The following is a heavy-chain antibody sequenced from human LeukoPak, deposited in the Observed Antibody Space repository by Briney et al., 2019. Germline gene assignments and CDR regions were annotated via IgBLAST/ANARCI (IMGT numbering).Heavy chain of an antibody. J-gene: IGHJ4*02. Sequence: SETLSLTCTVSGGSISSHYWSWIRQPPGKGLEWIGYIYYSGSTNYNPSLKSRVTISVDTSKNQFSLKLSSVTAADTAVYYCARVKGDQREASYFDYWGQGTLVTVSS. V-gene: IGHV4-59*11. D-gene: IGHD3-16*01. CDR3: ARVKGDQREASYFDY. CDR2: IYYSGST. CDR1: GGSISSHY.